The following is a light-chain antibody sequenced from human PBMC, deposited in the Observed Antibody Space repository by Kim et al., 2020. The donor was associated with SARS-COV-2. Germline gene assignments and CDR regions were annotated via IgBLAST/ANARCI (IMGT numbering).Light chain of an antibody. CDR3: SALDSSLSAGV. V-gene: IGLV10-54*02. Sequence: QAGLTQPPSVSKGLRQTATLTCTGNSNIVGNQGAAWLQQHQGHPPKLLSYRNNNRPSGISERFSASRSGNTASLTITGLQPEDEADYYCSALDSSLSAGVFGGGTQLTVL. CDR2: RNN. J-gene: IGLJ3*02. CDR1: SNIVGNQG.